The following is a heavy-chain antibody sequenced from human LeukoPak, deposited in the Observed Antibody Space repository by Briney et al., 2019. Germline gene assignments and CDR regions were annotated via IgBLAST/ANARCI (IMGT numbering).Heavy chain of an antibody. D-gene: IGHD3-16*01. J-gene: IGHJ4*02. CDR3: ASQSPSLRLGEFDY. Sequence: SVKVSCKASGGTFSSYAISWVRRAPGQGLEWMGRIIPIFGTANYAQKFQGRVTITTDESTSTAYLELSSLRSEDTAVYYCASQSPSLRLGEFDYGGQGPLVTVSS. CDR2: IIPIFGTA. V-gene: IGHV1-69*05. CDR1: GGTFSSYA.